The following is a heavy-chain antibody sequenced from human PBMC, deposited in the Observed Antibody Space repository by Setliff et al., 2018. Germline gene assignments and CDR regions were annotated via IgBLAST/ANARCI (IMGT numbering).Heavy chain of an antibody. CDR2: IKRRTDSEAT. V-gene: IGHV3-15*01. CDR1: GFIFSDAW. D-gene: IGHD3-10*01. J-gene: IGHJ4*02. CDR3: AKDDQIRGHNLDY. Sequence: PGGSLRLSCTASGFIFSDAWMSWVRQAPGKGLEWVGRIKRRTDSEATDYAAPVKGRFSVSREDSKSTLYLQMNSLKTEDTGVYCCAKDDQIRGHNLDYWGQGTPVTVSS.